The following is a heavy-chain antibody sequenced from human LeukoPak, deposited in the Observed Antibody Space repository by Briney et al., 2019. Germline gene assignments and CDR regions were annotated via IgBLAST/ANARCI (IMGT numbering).Heavy chain of an antibody. D-gene: IGHD3-22*01. V-gene: IGHV4-39*01. CDR3: AGRYYYDSSGYYQGYYFDY. CDR2: IYYSGST. CDR1: GGSISSSSYY. J-gene: IGHJ4*02. Sequence: PSETLSLTCTVSGGSISSSSYYWGWIRQPPGKGLEWIGSIYYSGSTYYNPSLKSRVTISVDTSKNQFSLKLSSVTAADTAVYYCAGRYYYDSSGYYQGYYFDYWGQGTLVTVSS.